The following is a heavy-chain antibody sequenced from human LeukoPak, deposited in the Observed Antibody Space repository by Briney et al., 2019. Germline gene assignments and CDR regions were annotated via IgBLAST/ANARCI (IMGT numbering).Heavy chain of an antibody. J-gene: IGHJ4*02. V-gene: IGHV1-69*13. Sequence: ASVKVSCKASGGTFSSYAISWVRQAPGQGLEWMGGIIPIFGTANYAQKFQGRVSITADESTSTAYMELSSLRSEDTAVYYCARGEQLGPVDYWGQGTLVTVSS. CDR1: GGTFSSYA. CDR2: IIPIFGTA. CDR3: ARGEQLGPVDY. D-gene: IGHD6-6*01.